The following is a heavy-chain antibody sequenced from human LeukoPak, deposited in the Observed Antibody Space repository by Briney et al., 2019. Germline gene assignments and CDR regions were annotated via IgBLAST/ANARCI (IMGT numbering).Heavy chain of an antibody. CDR2: INPNSGGT. D-gene: IGHD3-10*01. Sequence: GSLKVSCKASGYTFTGYYLDWVRQAPGQGLEWMGCINPNSGGTNYAQQFQSRATMTRDTSISTAYMELSRLTSDDTAVYYCARALVGWFGVIDYWGQGTLVTV. V-gene: IGHV1-2*02. CDR3: ARALVGWFGVIDY. CDR1: GYTFTGYY. J-gene: IGHJ4*02.